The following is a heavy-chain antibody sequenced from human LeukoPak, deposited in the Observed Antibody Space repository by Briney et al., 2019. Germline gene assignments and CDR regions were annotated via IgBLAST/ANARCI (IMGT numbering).Heavy chain of an antibody. Sequence: PGGSLRLSCAASGFTFSSYSMNWVRQAPGKGLEWVSSISSSSSYIYYADSVKGRFTISRDNAKNSLYLQMNSLRAEDTAVYYCASLDILTGYGFDYWGQGTLVTVSS. D-gene: IGHD3-9*01. V-gene: IGHV3-21*01. CDR3: ASLDILTGYGFDY. CDR1: GFTFSSYS. J-gene: IGHJ4*02. CDR2: ISSSSSYI.